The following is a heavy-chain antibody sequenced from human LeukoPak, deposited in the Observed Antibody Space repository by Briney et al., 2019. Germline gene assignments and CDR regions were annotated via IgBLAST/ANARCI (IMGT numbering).Heavy chain of an antibody. Sequence: SVKVSCKASGGTLSSYAISRVRQAPGQGLEWMGRIIPIFGTANYAQKFQGRVTITTDESTSTAYMELSSLRSEDTAVYYCARDVDCSSTSCYHYYYYMDVWGKGTTVTVSS. CDR3: ARDVDCSSTSCYHYYYYMDV. CDR1: GGTLSSYA. J-gene: IGHJ6*03. CDR2: IIPIFGTA. V-gene: IGHV1-69*05. D-gene: IGHD2-2*01.